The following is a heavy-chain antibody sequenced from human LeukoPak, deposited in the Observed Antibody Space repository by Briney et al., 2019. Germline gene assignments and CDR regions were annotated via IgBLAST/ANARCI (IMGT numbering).Heavy chain of an antibody. CDR3: TTLMVRGVIIVDY. D-gene: IGHD3-10*01. Sequence: GGSLRLSCTASGFTFGDYAMSWVRQAPGKGLEWVGFIRSKAYGGTTEYAASVKGRFTISRDDSKSIAYLQMNSLKTEDTAVYYCTTLMVRGVIIVDYWGQGTLVTVSS. CDR1: GFTFGDYA. CDR2: IRSKAYGGTT. J-gene: IGHJ4*02. V-gene: IGHV3-49*04.